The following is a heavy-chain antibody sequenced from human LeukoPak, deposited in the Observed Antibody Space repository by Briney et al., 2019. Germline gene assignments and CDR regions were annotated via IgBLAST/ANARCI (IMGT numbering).Heavy chain of an antibody. CDR2: IKPDASET. J-gene: IGHJ3*02. CDR3: ARVPYYDILSGSSPDAFDI. V-gene: IGHV3-7*01. CDR1: GFTFSSRDW. Sequence: GGSLRLSCVASGFTFSSRDWMTWVRQAPGKGLEWGANIKPDASETNYVDSVKGRFTISRDNAKNSVDLQMNSLRAEDTAVYYCARVPYYDILSGSSPDAFDIWGQGTMVTVSS. D-gene: IGHD3-9*01.